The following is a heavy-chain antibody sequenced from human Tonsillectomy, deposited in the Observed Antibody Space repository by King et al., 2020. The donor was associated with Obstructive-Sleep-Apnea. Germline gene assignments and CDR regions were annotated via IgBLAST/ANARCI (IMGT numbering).Heavy chain of an antibody. D-gene: IGHD3-16*02. Sequence: QLVQSGGGVVQPGRSLRLSCAASGFMFNSYAMYWVRQSPGKGLEWVAVIGNDARNKHHADSVKGRFTISRDNSKNTLYLQMNSLRVEDTAVYYCARVAYVWGSHRYPAPVDYWGQGTLVTVSS. CDR2: IGNDARNK. CDR1: GFMFNSYA. J-gene: IGHJ4*02. CDR3: ARVAYVWGSHRYPAPVDY. V-gene: IGHV3-30*03.